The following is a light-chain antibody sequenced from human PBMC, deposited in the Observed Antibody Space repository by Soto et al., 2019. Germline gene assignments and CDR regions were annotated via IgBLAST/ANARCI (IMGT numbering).Light chain of an antibody. J-gene: IGKJ5*01. CDR2: WAS. CDR1: QNLLYTSNNKNH. Sequence: DIVMTQSPDSLAVSLGERATINCKSSQNLLYTSNNKNHLAWYQQKAGQPPKLLIYWASTRQSGVPDRFSGSGSGTDFTLTISSLQAEDVAVYYCQQYYSTPVTFGQGTRLEIK. V-gene: IGKV4-1*01. CDR3: QQYYSTPVT.